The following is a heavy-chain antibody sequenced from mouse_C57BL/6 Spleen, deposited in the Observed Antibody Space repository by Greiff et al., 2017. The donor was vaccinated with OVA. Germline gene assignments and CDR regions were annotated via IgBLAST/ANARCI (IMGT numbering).Heavy chain of an antibody. J-gene: IGHJ2*01. Sequence: QVQLQQSGAELVRPGASVTLSCTASGYTFTDYEMHWVKQKPVHGLEWIGAIDPETGGTAYNQKFKGKAILTADKSSSTAYMELRSLTSEDSAVYYYTGKEGIYYYCFDYWGQGTTLTVSS. CDR2: IDPETGGT. CDR3: TGKEGIYYYCFDY. CDR1: GYTFTDYE. D-gene: IGHD1-1*01. V-gene: IGHV1-15*01.